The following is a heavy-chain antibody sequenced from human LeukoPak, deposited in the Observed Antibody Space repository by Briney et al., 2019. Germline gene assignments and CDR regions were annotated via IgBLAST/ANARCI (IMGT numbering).Heavy chain of an antibody. CDR3: ARDFFNDYDRGT. V-gene: IGHV1-24*01. CDR2: FDPEDGET. Sequence: ASVKVSCKVSGYTLTELSMHWVRQAPGKGLEWMGGFDPEDGETIYAQKFQGRVTMTRNTSISTAYMELSSLRSEDTAVYYCARDFFNDYDRGTWGQGTLVTVSS. D-gene: IGHD3-22*01. CDR1: GYTLTELS. J-gene: IGHJ4*02.